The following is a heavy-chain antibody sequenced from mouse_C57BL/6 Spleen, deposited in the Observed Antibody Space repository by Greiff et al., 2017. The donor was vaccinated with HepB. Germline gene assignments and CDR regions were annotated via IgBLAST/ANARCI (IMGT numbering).Heavy chain of an antibody. CDR2: IDPETGGT. V-gene: IGHV1-15*01. J-gene: IGHJ3*01. CDR1: GYTFTDYE. CDR3: TRGGSNYAWFAY. D-gene: IGHD2-5*01. Sequence: SGAELVRPGASVTLSCKASGYTFTDYEMHWVKQTPVHGLEWIGAIDPETGGTAYNQKFKGKAILTADKSSSTAYMELRSLTSEDSAVYYCTRGGSNYAWFAYWGQGTLVTVSA.